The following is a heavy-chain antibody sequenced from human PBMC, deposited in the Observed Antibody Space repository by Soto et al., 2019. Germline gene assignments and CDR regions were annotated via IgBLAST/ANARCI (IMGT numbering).Heavy chain of an antibody. CDR2: IYSGGST. V-gene: IGHV3-66*01. CDR1: GFTVSSNY. CDR3: ARATTLVGYYMDV. Sequence: GGSLRLSCAASGFTVSSNYMSWVRQAPGKGLEWVSVIYSGGSTYYADSVKGRFTISRDNSKNTLYLQMNSLRAEDTAVYYCARATTLVGYYMDVWGKGTTVTVSS. D-gene: IGHD1-26*01. J-gene: IGHJ6*03.